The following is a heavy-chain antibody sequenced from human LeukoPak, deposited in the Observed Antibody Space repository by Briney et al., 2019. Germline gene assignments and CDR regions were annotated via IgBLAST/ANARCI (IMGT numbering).Heavy chain of an antibody. CDR1: GYTFTSYG. CDR2: ITTYNGNT. J-gene: IGHJ2*01. Sequence: GSVKVSCKASGYTFTSYGLSWVRQAPGQGLEWMGWITTYNGNTNYAQKLQGRVTMTTDTSTSTAYMELRSLRSDDTAVYYCARDQYKRATATLSTYWYFDLWGRGTLVTVSS. D-gene: IGHD4-17*01. CDR3: ARDQYKRATATLSTYWYFDL. V-gene: IGHV1-18*01.